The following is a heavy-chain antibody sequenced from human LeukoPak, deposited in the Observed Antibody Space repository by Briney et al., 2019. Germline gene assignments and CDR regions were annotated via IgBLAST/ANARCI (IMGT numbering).Heavy chain of an antibody. V-gene: IGHV4-59*01. CDR3: AREVVDGGNDY. CDR1: GGSISSYY. Sequence: SETLSLTCTVSGGSISSYYWSWIRQPPGKGLEWTGYIYYSGSTNYNPSLKSRVTISVDTSKNQFSLKLSSVTAADTAVYYCAREVVDGGNDYWGQGTLVTVSS. D-gene: IGHD4-23*01. CDR2: IYYSGST. J-gene: IGHJ4*02.